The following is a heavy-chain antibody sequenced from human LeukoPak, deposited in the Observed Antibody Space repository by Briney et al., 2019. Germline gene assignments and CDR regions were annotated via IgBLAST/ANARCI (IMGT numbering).Heavy chain of an antibody. Sequence: SETLSLTCAVYGGSFSGYYWSWLRQPPGKGLEWIGEINHSGSTNYNPSLKSRVTISVDTSKNQFSLKLSPVTAADTAVYYCAKVAQRGYSYGNWFDPWGQGTLVTVSS. CDR2: INHSGST. CDR3: AKVAQRGYSYGNWFDP. J-gene: IGHJ5*02. V-gene: IGHV4-34*01. D-gene: IGHD5-18*01. CDR1: GGSFSGYY.